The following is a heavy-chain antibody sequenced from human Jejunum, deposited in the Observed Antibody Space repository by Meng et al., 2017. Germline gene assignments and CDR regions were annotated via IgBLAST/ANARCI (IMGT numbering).Heavy chain of an antibody. CDR1: GGTFSTYG. V-gene: IGHV1-69*13. J-gene: IGHJ6*02. Sequence: SVKVSCKASGGTFSTYGISWVRQAPGQGLEWMGGFIPIFNTPNYAQTFQGRLTFTADGSTGTAYMELSGLRSDDTAVYYCALYCGGDRCLVPDQYYYAMDVWGQGTTVTVSS. CDR2: FIPIFNTP. D-gene: IGHD2-21*01. CDR3: ALYCGGDRCLVPDQYYYAMDV.